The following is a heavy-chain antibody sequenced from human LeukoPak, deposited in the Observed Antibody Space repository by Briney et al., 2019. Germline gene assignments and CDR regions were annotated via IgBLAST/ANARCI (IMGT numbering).Heavy chain of an antibody. J-gene: IGHJ4*02. CDR3: AREYCSGGSCYKGGIDY. CDR1: GFTFVGYA. Sequence: GGSLRLSCAASGFTFVGYAMSWVRQAPGKGLEWVSAISGSGGSTYYADSVKGRFTISRDNSKNTLYLQMNSLRAEDTAVYYCAREYCSGGSCYKGGIDYWGQGTLVTVSS. V-gene: IGHV3-23*01. D-gene: IGHD2-15*01. CDR2: ISGSGGST.